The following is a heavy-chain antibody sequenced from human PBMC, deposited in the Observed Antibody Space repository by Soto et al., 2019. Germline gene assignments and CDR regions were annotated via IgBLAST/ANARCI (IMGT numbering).Heavy chain of an antibody. J-gene: IGHJ3*02. D-gene: IGHD1-26*01. CDR3: AGRDIRRAFDI. V-gene: IGHV4-34*01. CDR1: GGSFSRYY. Sequence: KPSETLSLTCAVYGGSFSRYYWTWIRQPPGKGLEWIGEINDSGNTNYNPSLKSRVILSVDTSKNQFSLKLSSVTAADTALYYCAGRDIRRAFDIWGQGTMVTVSS. CDR2: INDSGNT.